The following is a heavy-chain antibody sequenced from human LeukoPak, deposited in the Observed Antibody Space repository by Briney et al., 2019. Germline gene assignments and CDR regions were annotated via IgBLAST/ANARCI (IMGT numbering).Heavy chain of an antibody. D-gene: IGHD6-13*01. CDR3: ASSSSWYLGYNWFDP. CDR2: INPSGGST. Sequence: ASVKVSCKASGYTFTSYYMHWVRQAPGQGLEWMGIINPSGGSTSYAQKFQGRVTITTDESTSTAYMELSSLRSEDTAVYYCASSSSWYLGYNWFDPWGQGTLVTVSS. V-gene: IGHV1-46*01. J-gene: IGHJ5*02. CDR1: GYTFTSYY.